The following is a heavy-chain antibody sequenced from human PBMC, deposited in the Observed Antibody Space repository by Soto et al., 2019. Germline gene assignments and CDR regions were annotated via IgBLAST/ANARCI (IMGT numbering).Heavy chain of an antibody. CDR1: GFTFSSYA. J-gene: IGHJ6*02. V-gene: IGHV3-23*01. Sequence: GGSLRLSCAASGFTFSSYAMSWVRQAPGKGLEWVSAISGSGGSTYYADSVKGRFTISRDNSKNTLYLQMNSLRAEDTAVYYCAKNIVVVPAAKWYYYYGMDVWGQGTTVTVSS. CDR2: ISGSGGST. CDR3: AKNIVVVPAAKWYYYYGMDV. D-gene: IGHD2-2*01.